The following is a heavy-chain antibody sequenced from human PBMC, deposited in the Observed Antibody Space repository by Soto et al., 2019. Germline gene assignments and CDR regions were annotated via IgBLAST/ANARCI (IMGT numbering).Heavy chain of an antibody. V-gene: IGHV4-59*12. D-gene: IGHD2-2*01. Sequence: PSETLSLTCTVSGGSISSYYWSWIRQPPGKGLEWIGYIYYSGSTNYNPSLKGRVTMSIDTSKSQFSLKLSSVTAADTAVYYCARISQRVKPRAMDAFDIWGQGTVVTVSS. CDR2: IYYSGST. J-gene: IGHJ3*02. CDR3: ARISQRVKPRAMDAFDI. CDR1: GGSISSYY.